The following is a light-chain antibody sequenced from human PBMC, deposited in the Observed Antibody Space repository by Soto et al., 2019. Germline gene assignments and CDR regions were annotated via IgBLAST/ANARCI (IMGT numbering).Light chain of an antibody. CDR3: QTWGTGVRV. CDR1: SGLSSYT. CDR2: VNSDGSH. V-gene: IGLV4-69*01. J-gene: IGLJ2*01. Sequence: QSVLTQSPSASGSLGASVKLTCSLNSGLSSYTIAWHQQQPGKGPRFLMKVNSDGSHVKGDVIPDRFSGSSSGAERYLTISSLQSEDEADYFCQTWGTGVRVFGGGTKLTVL.